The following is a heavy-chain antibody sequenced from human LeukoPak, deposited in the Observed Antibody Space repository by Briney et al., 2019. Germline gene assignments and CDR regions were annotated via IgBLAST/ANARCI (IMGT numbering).Heavy chain of an antibody. J-gene: IGHJ6*02. V-gene: IGHV1-46*01. CDR3: ARDRAYYDYVWGTYKMDV. D-gene: IGHD3-16*01. CDR2: INPSGGST. CDR1: GYTFTSYY. Sequence: ASVKVSCKASGYTFTSYYMHWVRQAPGQGLEWMGIINPSGGSTSYAQKFQGRVTMTRDTSTSTVYMELSSLRSEDTAVYYCARDRAYYDYVWGTYKMDVWGQGTTVIVSS.